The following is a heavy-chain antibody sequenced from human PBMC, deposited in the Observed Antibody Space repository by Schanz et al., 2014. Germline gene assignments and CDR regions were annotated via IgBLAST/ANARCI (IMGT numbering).Heavy chain of an antibody. CDR3: ARAPVTVGPYHYYMDV. J-gene: IGHJ6*03. D-gene: IGHD4-17*01. CDR2: INPSGGTT. Sequence: QVQLVQSGAEVKKPGASVKVSCKASGYTFTSYYMHWVRQAPGQGLEWMGIINPSGGTTRIAQNFQGRVTMTRHNSISTAYMELSSLRSEDTAVYYCARAPVTVGPYHYYMDVWGKGTTVTVSS. V-gene: IGHV1-46*01. CDR1: GYTFTSYY.